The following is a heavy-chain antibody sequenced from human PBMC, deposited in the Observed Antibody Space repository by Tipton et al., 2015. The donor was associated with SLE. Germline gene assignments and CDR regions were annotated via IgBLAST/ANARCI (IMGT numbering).Heavy chain of an antibody. CDR3: ARNIGYCSSTSCRKRDEGYCFDY. Sequence: SLRLSCAASGFNFYAYEMNWVRQAPGKGLEWISYIDSRGSTIFYADSVKGRFTISRDNAKNSLHLQMISLRAEETAVYYCARNIGYCSSTSCRKRDEGYCFDYWGQGTLVTVSS. D-gene: IGHD2-2*03. CDR2: IDSRGSTI. CDR1: GFNFYAYE. V-gene: IGHV3-48*03. J-gene: IGHJ4*02.